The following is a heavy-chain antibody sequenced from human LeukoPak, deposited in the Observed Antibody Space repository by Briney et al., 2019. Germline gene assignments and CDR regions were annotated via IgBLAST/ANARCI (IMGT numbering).Heavy chain of an antibody. CDR2: ISGSGDST. J-gene: IGHJ5*02. CDR3: ARARSIAARGFWFDP. V-gene: IGHV3-23*01. Sequence: GGSLGLSCAASGFTFRISAMSWVRQAPGKGLEWVSAISGSGDSTYYADSVKGRFTISRDNAKNSLYLQMNSLRAEDTAVYYCARARSIAARGFWFDPWGQGTLVTVSS. CDR1: GFTFRISA. D-gene: IGHD6-6*01.